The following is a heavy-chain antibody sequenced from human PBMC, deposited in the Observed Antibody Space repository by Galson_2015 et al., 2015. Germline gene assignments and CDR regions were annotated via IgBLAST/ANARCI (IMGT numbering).Heavy chain of an antibody. V-gene: IGHV3-30-3*01. CDR1: GFTFSSFA. D-gene: IGHD6-19*01. CDR3: ARATAIAVAVPRLAFDI. J-gene: IGHJ3*02. Sequence: SLRLSCAASGFTFSSFAMHWVRQTPGKGLEWVAVISYDGSNKYYADSVKGRFTISRDNSKNTLYLQMNSLRAEDTAVYYCARATAIAVAVPRLAFDIWGQGTMVTVSS. CDR2: ISYDGSNK.